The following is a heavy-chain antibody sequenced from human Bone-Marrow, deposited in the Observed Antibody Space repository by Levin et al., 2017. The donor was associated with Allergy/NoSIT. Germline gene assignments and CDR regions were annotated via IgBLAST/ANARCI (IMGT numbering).Heavy chain of an antibody. CDR1: GFNFGDYY. CDR2: IGGGGSIK. J-gene: IGHJ6*02. CDR3: ARDKAAADYFYYHGMDV. D-gene: IGHD6-13*01. V-gene: IGHV3-11*01. Sequence: NPGGSLRLSCAASGFNFGDYYMNWIRQAPGKGLQWVSSIGGGGSIKYYADSVRGRFTISRDNAKNSLYLQMNSLRAEDTAIYYCARDKAAADYFYYHGMDVWGQGTTVTVS.